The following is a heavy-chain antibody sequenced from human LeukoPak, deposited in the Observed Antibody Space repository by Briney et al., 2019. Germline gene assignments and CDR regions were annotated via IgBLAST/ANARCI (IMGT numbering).Heavy chain of an antibody. CDR2: MNTNTGKA. J-gene: IGHJ4*02. Sequence: ASVKVSCKTFGYTFITYDINWVRQAPGQGLEWMGWMNTNTGKAGYSQKFQGRVTISGNTSVSTVYMEVSSLQSDDTAVYFCAKARSRGSHYFFDSWGQGTLVTVSS. CDR3: AKARSRGSHYFFDS. CDR1: GYTFITYD. V-gene: IGHV1-8*03. D-gene: IGHD3-22*01.